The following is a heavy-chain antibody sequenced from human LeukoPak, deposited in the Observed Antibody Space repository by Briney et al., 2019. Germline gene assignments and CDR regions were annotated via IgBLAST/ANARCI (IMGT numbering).Heavy chain of an antibody. CDR2: IYHSGST. CDR3: ARALTTVTQYYFDY. Sequence: SGTLSLTCAVSGGSISRSNWWSWVRQPPGKGLEWIGEIYHSGSTNYNPSPKSRVNISVDKSKNQFSLKLSSVTAADTAVYYCARALTTVTQYYFDYWGQGTLVTVSS. J-gene: IGHJ4*02. CDR1: GGSISRSNW. D-gene: IGHD4-17*01. V-gene: IGHV4-4*02.